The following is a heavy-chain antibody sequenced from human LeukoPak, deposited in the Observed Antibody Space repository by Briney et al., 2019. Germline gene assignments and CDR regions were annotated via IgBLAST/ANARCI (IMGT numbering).Heavy chain of an antibody. J-gene: IGHJ4*02. Sequence: GGSLRLSCAASGFTFSQSWMHWVRQAPGKGLVWVAVIKNDATPTYADSATGRFTISRDNAKNTVYLQMNSLTLEDTAVYYCARDHYYNQDYWGQGTLVTVSS. CDR2: IKNDATP. V-gene: IGHV3-74*01. D-gene: IGHD3-10*01. CDR1: GFTFSQSW. CDR3: ARDHYYNQDY.